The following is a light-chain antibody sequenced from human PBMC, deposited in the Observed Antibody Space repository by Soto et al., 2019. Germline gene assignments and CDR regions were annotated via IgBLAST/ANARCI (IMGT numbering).Light chain of an antibody. V-gene: IGKV1-5*01. CDR3: QQSYSTLRT. J-gene: IGKJ1*01. CDR1: QSISNR. CDR2: DAS. Sequence: DIQMTQTPSTLSASLGDRVTITCRASQSISNRLAWYQQKPGKAPKVVIYDASNLESGVPSRFSGSGSGTDFTLTISSLQPEDFATYYCQQSYSTLRTFGQGTKVDIK.